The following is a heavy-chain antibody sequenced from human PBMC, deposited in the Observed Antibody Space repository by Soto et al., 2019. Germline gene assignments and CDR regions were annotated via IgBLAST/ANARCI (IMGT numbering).Heavy chain of an antibody. CDR2: FDPEDGET. D-gene: IGHD6-19*01. CDR1: GYTLTELS. Sequence: ASVKVSCRVYGYTLTELSMHRVRQAPGKGLEWMGGFDPEDGETIYAQKFQGRVTMTEDTSTDTAYMELSSLRSEDTAVYYCATDVKYSSGWLDYWGQGTLVTVS. CDR3: ATDVKYSSGWLDY. J-gene: IGHJ4*02. V-gene: IGHV1-24*01.